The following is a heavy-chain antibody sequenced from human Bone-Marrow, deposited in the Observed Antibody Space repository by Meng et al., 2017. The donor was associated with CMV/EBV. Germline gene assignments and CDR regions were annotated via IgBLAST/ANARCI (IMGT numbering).Heavy chain of an antibody. CDR1: GFTFSSYS. CDR3: ARDLSEVLASDI. CDR2: ISSSSSYI. D-gene: IGHD4/OR15-4a*01. V-gene: IGHV3-21*06. Sequence: GGSLRLSCAASGFTFSSYSMSWVRQAPGKGLEWVSSISSSSSYIYYADSVKGRFTISRDNAKNSLYLQMNSLRAEDTAVYYCARDLSEVLASDIWGQGKMVNVPS. J-gene: IGHJ3*02.